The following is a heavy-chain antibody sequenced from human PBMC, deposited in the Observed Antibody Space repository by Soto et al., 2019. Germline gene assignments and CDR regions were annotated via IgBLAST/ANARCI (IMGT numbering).Heavy chain of an antibody. Sequence: EVELLESGGGLVQPGGSLRLSCVAYGFTFKNYDMRWIRQAPGKGLEWVSGISGSGGVTYYADSVKGRFTISRDNSKNTLYVEMNSLRAEDTAIYYCAKNRQFRSYYESAGHYDNWGQGTLVSVSS. CDR2: ISGSGGVT. CDR1: GFTFKNYD. D-gene: IGHD3-10*01. J-gene: IGHJ4*02. V-gene: IGHV3-23*01. CDR3: AKNRQFRSYYESAGHYDN.